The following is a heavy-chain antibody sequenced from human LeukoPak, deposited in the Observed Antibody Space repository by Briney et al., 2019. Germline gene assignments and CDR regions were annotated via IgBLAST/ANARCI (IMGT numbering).Heavy chain of an antibody. Sequence: GGSLRLSCAASGFTVSSNYMSWVRQAPGMGLEWVSVIYSGGSTYYADSVKGRFTISRDNSKNTLYLQMNSLRAEDTAVYYCARGGSRPLYYYYYGMDVWGQGTTVTVSS. V-gene: IGHV3-53*01. D-gene: IGHD1-26*01. J-gene: IGHJ6*02. CDR2: IYSGGST. CDR1: GFTVSSNY. CDR3: ARGGSRPLYYYYYGMDV.